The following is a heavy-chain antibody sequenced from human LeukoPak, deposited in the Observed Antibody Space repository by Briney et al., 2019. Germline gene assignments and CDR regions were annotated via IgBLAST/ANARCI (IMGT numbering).Heavy chain of an antibody. CDR3: ASVGGAGSWYIDY. J-gene: IGHJ4*02. CDR2: IYSAVYSDGSG. Sequence: PGRSLRLSCAASGFTFSSYAMHWVRQAPGKGLEWVSVIYSAVYSDGSGHYADSVKGRFTISRDNSKNTLYLQMNSLRAEDTAVYYCASVGGAGSWYIDYWGRGALVTVSS. CDR1: GFTFSSYA. D-gene: IGHD6-13*01. V-gene: IGHV3-23*03.